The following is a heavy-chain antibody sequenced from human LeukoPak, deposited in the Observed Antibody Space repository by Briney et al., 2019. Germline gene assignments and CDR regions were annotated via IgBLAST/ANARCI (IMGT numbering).Heavy chain of an antibody. CDR2: ISSSSSYI. V-gene: IGHV3-21*04. Sequence: PGGSLRLSCAASGFTFSSYSMNWVRQAPGKGLEWVSSISSSSSYIYYADSVKGRFTISRDNSKNTLYLQMNSLRAEDTAVYYCAKGDIVLMVYASYWGQGTLVTVSS. D-gene: IGHD2-8*01. CDR1: GFTFSSYS. CDR3: AKGDIVLMVYASY. J-gene: IGHJ4*02.